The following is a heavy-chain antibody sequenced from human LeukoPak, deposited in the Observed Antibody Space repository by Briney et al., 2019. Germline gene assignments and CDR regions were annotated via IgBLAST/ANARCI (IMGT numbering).Heavy chain of an antibody. V-gene: IGHV1-2*04. D-gene: IGHD3-10*01. CDR2: INPNSGGT. Sequence: ASVKVSCKASGYTFTSYYMHWVRQAPGQGLEWMGWINPNSGGTNYAQKFQGWVTMTRDTSISTAYMELSRLRSDDTAVYYCARDYDYYGSGSYLFDYWGQGTLVTVSS. CDR3: ARDYDYYGSGSYLFDY. CDR1: GYTFTSYY. J-gene: IGHJ4*02.